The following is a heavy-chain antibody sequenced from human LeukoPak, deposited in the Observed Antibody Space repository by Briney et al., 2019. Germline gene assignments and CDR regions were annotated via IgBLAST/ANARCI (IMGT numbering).Heavy chain of an antibody. D-gene: IGHD2-15*01. Sequence: PGGSLRLSCAASGFTFSTYAMNWVRQAPGKGLEWVSAISGGGESTYNADSVKGRFIISRDNSKNTLYLQMNSLRAEDTAVYYCAKGEGGSCSSSSCSTYFDYWGQGTLVTVSP. V-gene: IGHV3-23*01. CDR2: ISGGGEST. CDR1: GFTFSTYA. J-gene: IGHJ4*02. CDR3: AKGEGGSCSSSSCSTYFDY.